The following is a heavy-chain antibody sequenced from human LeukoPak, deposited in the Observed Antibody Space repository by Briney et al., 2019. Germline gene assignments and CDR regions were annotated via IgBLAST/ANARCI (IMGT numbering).Heavy chain of an antibody. V-gene: IGHV1-46*03. CDR3: ARGEGGTTGFVDY. Sequence: ASVKVSCKASGCTLTRYYMHWVRQAPGQGLEWMGTINPSGGSTTYAQKFQGRITMTRDTSTSTVSMDLSSLRSGDTAVYYCARGEGGTTGFVDYWGQGTLVTVST. J-gene: IGHJ4*02. CDR1: GCTLTRYY. D-gene: IGHD1-1*01. CDR2: INPSGGST.